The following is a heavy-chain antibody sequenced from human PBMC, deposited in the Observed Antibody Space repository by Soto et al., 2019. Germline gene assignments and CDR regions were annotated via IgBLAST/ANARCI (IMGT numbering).Heavy chain of an antibody. CDR2: IYHSGTT. CDR3: VRRDPFRKFFDH. J-gene: IGHJ4*02. Sequence: SETLSLTCTVSGGSISSGGYYWSWIRQHPGKGLEWIGYIYHSGTTYYNPSLKSRVTISVDTSKNQFSLKLTSVTAADTALYYCVRRDPFRKFFDHWGPGILVTVS. V-gene: IGHV4-31*03. CDR1: GGSISSGGYY.